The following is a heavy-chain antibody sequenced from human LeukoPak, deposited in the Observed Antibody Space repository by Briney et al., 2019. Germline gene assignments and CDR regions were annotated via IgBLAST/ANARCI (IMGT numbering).Heavy chain of an antibody. CDR1: GFTFSSYA. CDR2: IKQDGSEK. Sequence: GGSLRLSCAASGFTFSSYAMSWVRRAPGKGLEWVANIKQDGSEKNYVDSVKGRFTISRDNAKNSLYLQMNNLRVEDTAMYYCAGGTGFIIKDWGQGTLVTVSS. J-gene: IGHJ4*02. CDR3: AGGTGFIIKD. V-gene: IGHV3-7*03. D-gene: IGHD3-9*01.